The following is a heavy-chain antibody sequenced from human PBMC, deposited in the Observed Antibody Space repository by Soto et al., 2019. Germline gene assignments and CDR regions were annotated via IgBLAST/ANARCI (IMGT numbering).Heavy chain of an antibody. D-gene: IGHD3-3*01. CDR1: GGSFKSGSYS. CDR2: VYHTGRT. J-gene: IGHJ4*02. Sequence: QVQLQESGPGLVKPSETLSLTCTVSGGSFKSGSYSWSWIRQPPGKGLEWIGYVYHTGRTSYNPSLKSRVCISMDTSKNQFSLNLDSVTAADTDVYFCARDFAYFDSWGQGTLVTVSS. CDR3: ARDFAYFDS. V-gene: IGHV4-61*01.